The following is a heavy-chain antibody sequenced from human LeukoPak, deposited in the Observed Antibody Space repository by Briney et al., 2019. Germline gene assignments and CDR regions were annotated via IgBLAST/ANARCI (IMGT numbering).Heavy chain of an antibody. CDR2: IYSGDTA. Sequence: GGSLRLSCAASGFTFSSYSMNWVRQAPGKGLEWVSIIYSGDTAYYADSVKGRFTISRDNSKNTLYLQMNSLRAEDTAVYYCARDRRDYYDSSGYFDYWGQGTLVTVSS. J-gene: IGHJ4*02. V-gene: IGHV3-66*01. CDR3: ARDRRDYYDSSGYFDY. D-gene: IGHD3-22*01. CDR1: GFTFSSYS.